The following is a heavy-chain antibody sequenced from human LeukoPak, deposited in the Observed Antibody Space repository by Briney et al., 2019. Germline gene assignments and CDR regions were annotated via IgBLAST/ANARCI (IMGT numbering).Heavy chain of an antibody. CDR3: AKIDIAVAGTGDYYYGMDV. CDR1: GFTFSSYG. D-gene: IGHD6-19*01. CDR2: ISYDGSNK. V-gene: IGHV3-30*18. J-gene: IGHJ6*02. Sequence: GRSLRLSCAASGFTFSSYGMHWVRQAPGKGLEWVAVISYDGSNKYYADSVKGRFTISRDNSKKTLYLQMNSLRAEDTAVYYCAKIDIAVAGTGDYYYGMDVWGQGTPVTVSS.